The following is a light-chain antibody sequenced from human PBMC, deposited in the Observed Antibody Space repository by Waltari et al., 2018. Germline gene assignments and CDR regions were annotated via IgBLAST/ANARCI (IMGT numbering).Light chain of an antibody. CDR3: KSFTTRATYV. CDR1: SSDLGSYDN. J-gene: IGLJ1*01. CDR2: DVN. Sequence: QSARTQPASVSGYLGQSITISCTGSSSDLGSYDNVPWYKQHPGKAPKVIIFDVNYRPSGVSNRFSGSKSGITASLTISGLQAEDEADYFCKSFTTRATYVFGSGTRVTV. V-gene: IGLV2-14*03.